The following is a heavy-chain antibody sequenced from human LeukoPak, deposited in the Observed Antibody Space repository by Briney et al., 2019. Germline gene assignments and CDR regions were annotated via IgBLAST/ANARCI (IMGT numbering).Heavy chain of an antibody. Sequence: PGGSLRFSCTASGFTFSTYGMHRVRQAPGKELKWGAVIWFDRSNKYYADSVKGRFTISRDTSKDRLYLQMRSLRGEDTAVYYCAKPYDYVWGTHHYWGQGTLATVSS. D-gene: IGHD3-16*01. CDR2: IWFDRSNK. V-gene: IGHV3-33*06. CDR3: AKPYDYVWGTHHY. CDR1: GFTFSTYG. J-gene: IGHJ4*02.